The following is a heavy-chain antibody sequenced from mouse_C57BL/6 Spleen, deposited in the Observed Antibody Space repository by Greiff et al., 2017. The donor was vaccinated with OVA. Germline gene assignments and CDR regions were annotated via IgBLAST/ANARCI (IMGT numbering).Heavy chain of an antibody. V-gene: IGHV10-1*01. Sequence: EVQVVESGGGLVQPKGSLKLSCAASGFSFNTYAMNWVRQAPGKGLEWVARIRSKSNNYATYYADSVKDRFTISRDDSESMLYLQMNNLKTEDTAMYYCVRQPTMGYYAMDYWGQGTSVTVSS. J-gene: IGHJ4*01. CDR1: GFSFNTYA. CDR3: VRQPTMGYYAMDY. D-gene: IGHD2-10*01. CDR2: IRSKSNNYAT.